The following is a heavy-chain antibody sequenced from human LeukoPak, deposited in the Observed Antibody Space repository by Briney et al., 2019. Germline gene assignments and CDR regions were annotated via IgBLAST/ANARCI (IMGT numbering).Heavy chain of an antibody. CDR3: ARRTLYSGYDMYYYYYGMDV. Sequence: PSETLSLTCTVSGGSISSYYWSWIRQPPGKGLEWIGYIYYSGGTNYNPSLKSRVTISVDTSKNQFSLKLSSVTAADTAVYYCARRTLYSGYDMYYYYYGMDVWSQGTTVTVSS. CDR2: IYYSGGT. D-gene: IGHD5-12*01. CDR1: GGSISSYY. J-gene: IGHJ6*02. V-gene: IGHV4-59*08.